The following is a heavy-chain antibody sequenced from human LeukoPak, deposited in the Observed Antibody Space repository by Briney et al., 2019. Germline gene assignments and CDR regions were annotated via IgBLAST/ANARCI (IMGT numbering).Heavy chain of an antibody. V-gene: IGHV3-21*01. J-gene: IGHJ4*02. Sequence: GGSLRLSCAASGFTFSSYSMNWVRQAPGKGLEWVSSISSSSSYIYYADSVKGRFTISRDNAKNSLYLQMNSLRAEDTAVYYCARDLGYCSSTSCSAGSYWGQGTLVTVSS. D-gene: IGHD2-2*01. CDR2: ISSSSSYI. CDR3: ARDLGYCSSTSCSAGSY. CDR1: GFTFSSYS.